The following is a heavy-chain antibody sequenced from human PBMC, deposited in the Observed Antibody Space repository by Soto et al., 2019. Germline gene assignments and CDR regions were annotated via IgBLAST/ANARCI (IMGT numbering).Heavy chain of an antibody. D-gene: IGHD2-2*02. CDR2: ISPYNGDT. J-gene: IGHJ4*02. CDR3: GREAGLMPAALPIDY. Sequence: ASVKVSCKTSGYTFTNYGINWVRQAPGQGLEWMGWISPYNGDTNYAQKLHGRVTMTTDTSTSTAYMEVRSLRSDDTAVFYCGREAGLMPAALPIDYWGQGTLVTASS. V-gene: IGHV1-18*01. CDR1: GYTFTNYG.